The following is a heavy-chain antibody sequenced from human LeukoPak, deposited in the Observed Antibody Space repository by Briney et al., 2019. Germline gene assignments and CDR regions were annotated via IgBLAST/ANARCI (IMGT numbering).Heavy chain of an antibody. CDR2: INSDGSST. Sequence: GGSLRLSCAASGFSFRTYWMHWVRQAPGKGLVWVSHINSDGSSTSYADSVKGRFTISRDNAKNTLYLQMNGLRAEDTAVYYCARVHFLDKSGPGNDYWGQGTLVTVSS. V-gene: IGHV3-74*01. CDR3: ARVHFLDKSGPGNDY. D-gene: IGHD3-3*01. CDR1: GFSFRTYW. J-gene: IGHJ4*02.